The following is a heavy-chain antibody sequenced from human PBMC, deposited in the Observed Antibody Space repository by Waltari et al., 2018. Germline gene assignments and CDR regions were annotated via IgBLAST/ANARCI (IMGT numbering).Heavy chain of an antibody. CDR3: AKDPRDYYYYYMDV. CDR1: GFTFSSYA. J-gene: IGHJ6*03. Sequence: EVQLLESGGGLVQPGGSLRLSCAASGFTFSSYAMSWVRQAPGKGLEWVSVIYSGGSKYYADSVKGRLTISRDNSKNTLYLQMNSLRAEDTAVYYCAKDPRDYYYYYMDVWGKGTTVTVSS. V-gene: IGHV3-23*03. CDR2: IYSGGSK.